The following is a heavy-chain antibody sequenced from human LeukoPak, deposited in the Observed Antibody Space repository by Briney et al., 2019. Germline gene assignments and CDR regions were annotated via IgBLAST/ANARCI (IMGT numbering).Heavy chain of an antibody. D-gene: IGHD3-16*02. CDR2: INHSGST. Sequence: SETLSLTCAVYGGSFSGYYWSWIRQPPGKGLEWIGEINHSGSTNYNPSLKSRVTISVDTSKNQFSLKLSSVTAADTAVYYCARGNPYDYVWGSYRSPHTSDGFDYWGQGTLVTVSS. CDR1: GGSFSGYY. CDR3: ARGNPYDYVWGSYRSPHTSDGFDY. V-gene: IGHV4-34*01. J-gene: IGHJ4*02.